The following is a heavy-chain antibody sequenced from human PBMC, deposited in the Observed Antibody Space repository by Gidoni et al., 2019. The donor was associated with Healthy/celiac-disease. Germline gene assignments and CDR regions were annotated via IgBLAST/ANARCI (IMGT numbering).Heavy chain of an antibody. J-gene: IGHJ3*02. Sequence: EVQLVESGGGLVKPGGSLRLSCAASGFTFSSYSMNWVRQAPGKGLEWVSSISSSSSYIYYADSVKGRFTISRDNAKNSLYLQMNSLRAEDTAVYYCARDLRVNDAFDIWGQGTMVTVSS. CDR3: ARDLRVNDAFDI. D-gene: IGHD3-22*01. CDR2: ISSSSSYI. V-gene: IGHV3-21*01. CDR1: GFTFSSYS.